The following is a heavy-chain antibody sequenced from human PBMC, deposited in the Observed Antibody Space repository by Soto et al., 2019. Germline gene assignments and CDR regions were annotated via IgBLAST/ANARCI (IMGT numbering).Heavy chain of an antibody. CDR2: ISGTGSRT. D-gene: IGHD3-10*01. V-gene: IGHV3-23*01. Sequence: GGSLRLSCAASGFPFINFAMSWVRQSPGKGLEWVSAISGTGSRTWYADSVRGRFTVSRDNSKNTLYLQMNSLRDEDTAVYYCAKFGASGSYFQFDDWCPGTLGTVSS. CDR1: GFPFINFA. J-gene: IGHJ4*02. CDR3: AKFGASGSYFQFDD.